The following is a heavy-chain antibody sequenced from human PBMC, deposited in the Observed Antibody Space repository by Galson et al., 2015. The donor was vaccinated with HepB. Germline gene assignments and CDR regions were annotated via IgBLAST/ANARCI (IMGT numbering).Heavy chain of an antibody. Sequence: LRLSCAASGFTVSSNYMSWVRQAPGKGLEWVSVIYSGGSTYYADSVKGRSTISRDNSKNTLYLQMNSLRAEDTAVYYCATVPLSYSSTYYFDYWGQGTLVTVSS. CDR1: GFTVSSNY. CDR2: IYSGGST. CDR3: ATVPLSYSSTYYFDY. D-gene: IGHD6-19*01. V-gene: IGHV3-66*01. J-gene: IGHJ4*02.